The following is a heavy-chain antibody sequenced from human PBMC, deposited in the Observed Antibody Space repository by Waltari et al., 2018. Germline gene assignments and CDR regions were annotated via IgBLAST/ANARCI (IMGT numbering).Heavy chain of an antibody. CDR3: AKDKAADALDAFDI. CDR2: ISWNSGSI. J-gene: IGHJ3*02. D-gene: IGHD6-25*01. V-gene: IGHV3-9*01. Sequence: EVQLVESGGGLVQPGRSLRLSCAASGFTFDDYAMNWVRQAPGKGLEWVSGISWNSGSIGYADSVKGRFTISRDNAKNSLYLQMNSLRAEDTALYYCAKDKAADALDAFDILGQGTMVTVSS. CDR1: GFTFDDYA.